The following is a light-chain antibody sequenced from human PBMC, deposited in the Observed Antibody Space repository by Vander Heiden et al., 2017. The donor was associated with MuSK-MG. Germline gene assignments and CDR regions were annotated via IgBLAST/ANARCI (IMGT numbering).Light chain of an antibody. J-gene: IGLJ2*01. Sequence: QSALTQPPSASGSPGQSVTISCTGTSSDIGGYNYVSWYQQHPGNAPKLIIFDVTKRPSGVPDRFSASRSGTTASLTVSGLLAEDDADYYCTSYASSNSGIFGGGTRLTVL. V-gene: IGLV2-8*01. CDR2: DVT. CDR3: TSYASSNSGI. CDR1: SSDIGGYNY.